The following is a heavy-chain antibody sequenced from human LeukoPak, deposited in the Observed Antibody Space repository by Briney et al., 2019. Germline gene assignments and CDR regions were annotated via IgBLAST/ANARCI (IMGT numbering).Heavy chain of an antibody. Sequence: GGSLRLSCAASGFTFRSYAMNSVRQGPGKGLEWVSTMSGSDAGTYSAASVKGPFTISRDNSKNTLYIKMNSLRVEDKAVYYCAATSCGGDCYSEYWGQGILVTVSS. J-gene: IGHJ4*02. CDR3: AATSCGGDCYSEY. D-gene: IGHD2-21*02. CDR1: GFTFRSYA. V-gene: IGHV3-23*01. CDR2: MSGSDAGT.